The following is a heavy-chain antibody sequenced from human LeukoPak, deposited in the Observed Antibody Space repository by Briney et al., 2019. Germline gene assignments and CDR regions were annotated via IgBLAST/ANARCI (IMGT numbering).Heavy chain of an antibody. V-gene: IGHV3-33*06. CDR2: IWYDGSNK. D-gene: IGHD3-22*01. Sequence: GGSLRLSCAASGFTFSSYGMHWVRQAPGKGLEWVAVIWYDGSNKYYADSVKGRFTISRDNSKNTLYLQMNSLRAEDTAVYYCAKVELRITMIVGSFDYWGQGTLVTVSS. CDR3: AKVELRITMIVGSFDY. CDR1: GFTFSSYG. J-gene: IGHJ4*02.